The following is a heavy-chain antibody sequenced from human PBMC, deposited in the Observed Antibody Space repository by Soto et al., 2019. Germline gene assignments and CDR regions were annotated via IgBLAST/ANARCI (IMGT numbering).Heavy chain of an antibody. CDR3: ARDDIRRQLGHYYGMDV. CDR2: IWYDGSNK. Sequence: QVQLVESGGGVVQPGRSLRLSCAASGFTFSSYGMHWVRQAPGKGLEWVAVIWYDGSNKYYADSVKGRFTISRDNSKNTLYLQMNSLRAEDTDVYYCARDDIRRQLGHYYGMDVWGQGTTVTVSS. V-gene: IGHV3-33*01. D-gene: IGHD6-6*01. CDR1: GFTFSSYG. J-gene: IGHJ6*02.